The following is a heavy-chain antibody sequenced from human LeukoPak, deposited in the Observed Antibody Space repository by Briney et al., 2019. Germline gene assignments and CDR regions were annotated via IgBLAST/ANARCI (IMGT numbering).Heavy chain of an antibody. CDR3: ARDSYYYDSSGLRPYYFGY. J-gene: IGHJ4*02. V-gene: IGHV4-61*02. Sequence: SSETLSLTCTVSGGSISSGSYYWSWIRQPAGKGLEWLGRIYTSGSTNYNPSLKSRVTISVDTSKNQFSLKLSSVTAADTAVYYCARDSYYYDSSGLRPYYFGYWGQGTLVTVSS. CDR1: GGSISSGSYY. CDR2: IYTSGST. D-gene: IGHD3-22*01.